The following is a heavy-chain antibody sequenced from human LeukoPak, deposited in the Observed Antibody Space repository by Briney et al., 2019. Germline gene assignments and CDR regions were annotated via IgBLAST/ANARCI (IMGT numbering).Heavy chain of an antibody. CDR1: GFTVSSNS. Sequence: PGGSLRLSCTVSGFTVSSNSMSWVRQAPGKGLEWVANTNQDGSEKYYVDSVKGRFIISRDNAKNSLYFQMNSLRAEDTAVYYCANHQHWGQGTLVTVSS. CDR2: TNQDGSEK. V-gene: IGHV3-7*01. J-gene: IGHJ4*02. CDR3: ANHQH.